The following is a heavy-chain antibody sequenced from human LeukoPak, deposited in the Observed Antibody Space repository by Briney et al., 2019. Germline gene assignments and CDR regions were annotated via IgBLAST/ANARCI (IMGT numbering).Heavy chain of an antibody. J-gene: IGHJ4*02. CDR3: ARRILGGSGWTFDY. Sequence: SETLSLTCTVSSGSISSYYWSWIRQPAGKGLEWIGRIYTSGSTNYDPSLKSRVTISIDMSRNQFSLNLSSVTAADTAVYYCARRILGGSGWTFDYWGQGTLVTVSS. V-gene: IGHV4-4*07. D-gene: IGHD6-19*01. CDR2: IYTSGST. CDR1: SGSISSYY.